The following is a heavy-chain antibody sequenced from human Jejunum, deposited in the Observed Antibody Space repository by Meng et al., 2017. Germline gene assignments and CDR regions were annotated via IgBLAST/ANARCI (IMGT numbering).Heavy chain of an antibody. CDR2: IHPSGST. J-gene: IGHJ4*02. Sequence: QVQRSHCGQELLKPSQTLSLTCAVYGWSASVFYLSWIRQPPGKGLEWIGEIHPSGSTDYNPSLKSRLTISLDTSKNQFSLSLNSATAAETGIYYCTRGTDRAKSGDYWGQGTLVTVSS. CDR1: GWSASVFY. V-gene: IGHV4-34*01. CDR3: TRGTDRAKSGDY. D-gene: IGHD1-14*01.